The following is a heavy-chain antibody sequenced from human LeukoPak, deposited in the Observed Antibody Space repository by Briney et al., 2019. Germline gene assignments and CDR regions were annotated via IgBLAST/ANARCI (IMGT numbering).Heavy chain of an antibody. Sequence: VSVKVSCKASGYTFTSYGISWVRQAPGQGLEWMGGISAYNGNTNYAQKLQGRVTMTTDTSTSTAYMELRSLRSDDTAVYYCARIKNYYDSSGPLDYWGQGTLVTVSS. D-gene: IGHD3-22*01. CDR1: GYTFTSYG. J-gene: IGHJ4*02. CDR2: ISAYNGNT. CDR3: ARIKNYYDSSGPLDY. V-gene: IGHV1-18*01.